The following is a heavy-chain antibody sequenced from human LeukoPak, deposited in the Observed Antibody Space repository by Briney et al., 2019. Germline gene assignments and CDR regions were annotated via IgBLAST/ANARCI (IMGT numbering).Heavy chain of an antibody. CDR1: GFTFSSYW. CDR3: ARGGSPGGSHLPWYY. Sequence: PGGSLRLSCAASGFTFSSYWMSWVRQAPGKGLEWVANIKQDGSEKYYVDSVKGRFTISRDNAKNSLYLQMNSLRAEDTAVYYCARGGSPGGSHLPWYYWGQGTLVTVSS. CDR2: IKQDGSEK. D-gene: IGHD3-10*01. V-gene: IGHV3-7*01. J-gene: IGHJ4*02.